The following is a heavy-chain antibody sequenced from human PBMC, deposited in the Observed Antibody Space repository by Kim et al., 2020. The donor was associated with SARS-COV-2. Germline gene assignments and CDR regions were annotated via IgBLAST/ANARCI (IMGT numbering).Heavy chain of an antibody. Sequence: YADSVKGRFTISRDNAKNSLYLKMNSLRAEDTAVYYCASSYSSGWYYFDYWGQGTLVTVSS. D-gene: IGHD6-19*01. CDR3: ASSYSSGWYYFDY. V-gene: IGHV3-21*01. J-gene: IGHJ4*02.